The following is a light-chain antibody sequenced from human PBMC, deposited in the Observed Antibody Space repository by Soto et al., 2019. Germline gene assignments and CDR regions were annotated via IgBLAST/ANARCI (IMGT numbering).Light chain of an antibody. CDR2: EVS. J-gene: IGLJ3*02. V-gene: IGLV2-8*01. CDR1: SSDVGAYKY. CDR3: TSYVGSNIWV. Sequence: QSALTQPPSASGSPGQSVTSSCTGTSSDVGAYKYVSWYQQYPGKAPKLMIYEVSKRPSGVPERFSGSKSGNTASLTVSGLQAEDEADYYCTSYVGSNIWVFGGGTKLTVL.